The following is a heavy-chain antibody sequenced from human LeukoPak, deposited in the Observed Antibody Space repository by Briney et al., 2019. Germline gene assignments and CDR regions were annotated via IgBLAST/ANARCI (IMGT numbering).Heavy chain of an antibody. V-gene: IGHV4-34*01. J-gene: IGHJ4*02. CDR2: INHSGSA. D-gene: IGHD5-18*01. CDR1: GGSFSGYY. Sequence: SETLSLICGVYGGSFSGYYWSWIRQPPGKGLEWIGEINHSGSANYNPSLKSRVTISVDTSKNQLSLKLSSVTAADTAVYYRARDIAKARGTAHFDYWGQGTLVTVSS. CDR3: ARDIAKARGTAHFDY.